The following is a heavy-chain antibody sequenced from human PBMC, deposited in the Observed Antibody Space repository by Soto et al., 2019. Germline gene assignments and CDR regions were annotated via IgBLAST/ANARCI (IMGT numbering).Heavy chain of an antibody. V-gene: IGHV4-39*01. CDR1: RDSLSSSSQY. CDR3: ARHWIAGSFIP. Sequence: LSLTCGVSRDSLSSSSQYRLWIRQLPGTGLEWIGRIHYSGTFYYNPSLKSRVSIFVDTSKNQCSLKLSHGSATKTAVYYFARHWIAGSFIPWGQGTRVTVSS. J-gene: IGHJ1*01. CDR2: IHYSGTF. D-gene: IGHD3-16*01.